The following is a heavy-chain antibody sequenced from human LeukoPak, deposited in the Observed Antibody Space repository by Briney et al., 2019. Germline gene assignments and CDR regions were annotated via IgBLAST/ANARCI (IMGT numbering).Heavy chain of an antibody. V-gene: IGHV3-30*02. D-gene: IGHD3-10*02. CDR3: AELGITMIGGV. Sequence: GGSLRLSCAASGFTFSSYGMHWIRQASGKGLEWVAFIRYDGSIKYYADSVKGRFTISRDNAKNSLYLQMNSLRAEDTAVYYCAELGITMIGGVWGKGTTVTISS. CDR2: IRYDGSIK. J-gene: IGHJ6*04. CDR1: GFTFSSYG.